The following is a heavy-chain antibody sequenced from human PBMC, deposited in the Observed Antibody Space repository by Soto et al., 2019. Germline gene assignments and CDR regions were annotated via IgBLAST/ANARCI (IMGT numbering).Heavy chain of an antibody. J-gene: IGHJ6*02. Sequence: QVQLQESGPGLVKPSQTLSLTCTVSGGSISSGGYYWSWIRQHPGKGLEWIGYIYYSGSTYYNPSLKSRVTISVDTSKNQFSLKLSSVTAADTAVYYCARDYGSGKYYYYYGMDVWGQGTTVTVSS. CDR2: IYYSGST. V-gene: IGHV4-31*03. CDR3: ARDYGSGKYYYYYGMDV. D-gene: IGHD3-10*01. CDR1: GGSISSGGYY.